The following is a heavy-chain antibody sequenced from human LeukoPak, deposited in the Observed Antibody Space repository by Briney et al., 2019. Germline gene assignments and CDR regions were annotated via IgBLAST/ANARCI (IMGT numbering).Heavy chain of an antibody. CDR3: ARGGSYLSAFDI. J-gene: IGHJ3*02. CDR1: GFTFSSYW. D-gene: IGHD1-26*01. V-gene: IGHV3-7*03. CDR2: IKQDGSEK. Sequence: QTGGSLRLSCAASGFTFSSYWMSWVRQAPGKGLEWVANIKQDGSEKYYVDSVKGRFTISRDNSKNKLHLQMNSLRAEDTAVYYCARGGSYLSAFDIWGQGTMVIVSS.